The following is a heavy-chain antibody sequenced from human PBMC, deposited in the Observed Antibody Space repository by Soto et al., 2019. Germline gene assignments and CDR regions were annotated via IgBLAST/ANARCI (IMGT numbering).Heavy chain of an antibody. J-gene: IGHJ6*02. Sequence: PGGSLRLSCAASGFTFSSYAMHWVRQAPGKGLEWVAVISYDGSNKYYADSVKGRFTISRDNSKNTLYLQMNSLRAEDTAVYYCARSYCSSTSCWGELYNWNPYYYYGMDVWGQGTTVTVSS. CDR1: GFTFSSYA. CDR3: ARSYCSSTSCWGELYNWNPYYYYGMDV. D-gene: IGHD2-2*01. CDR2: ISYDGSNK. V-gene: IGHV3-30-3*01.